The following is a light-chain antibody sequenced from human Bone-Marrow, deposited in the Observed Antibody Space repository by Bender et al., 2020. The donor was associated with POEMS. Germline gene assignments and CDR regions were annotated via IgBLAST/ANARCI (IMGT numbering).Light chain of an antibody. CDR1: SSNTGSGYD. Sequence: QSVLTQPPSVSGAPGQRVTISCTGSSSNTGSGYDINWYQHLPGTAPKLLIYGYNNRPSGVPDRFSGSKSGNTASLTISGLQAEDEAHYHCISYSSTDTPWAFGGGTQLTVL. CDR3: ISYSSTDTPWA. CDR2: GYN. J-gene: IGLJ2*01. V-gene: IGLV1-40*01.